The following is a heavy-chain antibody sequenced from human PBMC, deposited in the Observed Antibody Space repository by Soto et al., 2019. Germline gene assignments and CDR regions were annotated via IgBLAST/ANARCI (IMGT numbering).Heavy chain of an antibody. J-gene: IGHJ3*02. Sequence: QLHLVQSGAVVKKPGASVTVSCSASGYPVTAYYMHWVRQAPGRGLGWMGGINPATGAAKYTQTFQGRVTMTRDTSTSTAFMESGGLTSEDTAVFYCARGGGVGVAGSAAFDMWGQGTLVTVSS. CDR1: GYPVTAYY. CDR3: ARGGGVGVAGSAAFDM. CDR2: INPATGAA. V-gene: IGHV1-2*02. D-gene: IGHD3-3*01.